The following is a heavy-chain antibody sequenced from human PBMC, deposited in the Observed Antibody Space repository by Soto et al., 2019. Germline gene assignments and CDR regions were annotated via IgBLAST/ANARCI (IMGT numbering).Heavy chain of an antibody. J-gene: IGHJ4*02. CDR2: IIPIFGTA. CDR3: ARDWGIGYYDSSGYYT. V-gene: IGHV1-69*13. Sequence: SVKVSCKASGGTFSSYAMSWVRQAPGQGLEWMGGIIPIFGTANYAQKFQGRVTITADESTSTAYMELSSLRSEDTAVYYCARDWGIGYYDSSGYYTWGQGTLVTVSS. D-gene: IGHD3-22*01. CDR1: GGTFSSYA.